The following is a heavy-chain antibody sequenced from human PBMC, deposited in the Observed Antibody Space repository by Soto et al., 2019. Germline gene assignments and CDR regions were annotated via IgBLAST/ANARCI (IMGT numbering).Heavy chain of an antibody. J-gene: IGHJ4*02. V-gene: IGHV1-69*01. CDR3: ARGGGPYVWFNEF. CDR2: IIPVFGTT. Sequence: VQSGPEVKKPGSSVKVSCKDSVGLFSSFAISWVRQAPGQGLEWLGGIIPVFGTTNHAEKFQDRLTITADESTNTAYMELSGLRSGDRAIYYCARGGGPYVWFNEFWGQGTLVTVSS. D-gene: IGHD3-10*01. CDR1: VGLFSSFA.